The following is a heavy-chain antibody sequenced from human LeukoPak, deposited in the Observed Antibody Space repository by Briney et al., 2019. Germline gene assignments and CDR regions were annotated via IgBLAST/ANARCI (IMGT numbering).Heavy chain of an antibody. V-gene: IGHV4-4*02. CDR3: AKGVGTTTIFDY. CDR2: IYHSGST. Sequence: SETLSLTCAVSGGSISSSNWWSWVRQPPGKGLEWIGEIYHSGSTNYNPSLKSRVTMSVDKSKNQFSLKLSSVTAADTAVYYCAKGVGTTTIFDYWGQGTLVTVSS. CDR1: GGSISSSNW. J-gene: IGHJ4*02. D-gene: IGHD1-26*01.